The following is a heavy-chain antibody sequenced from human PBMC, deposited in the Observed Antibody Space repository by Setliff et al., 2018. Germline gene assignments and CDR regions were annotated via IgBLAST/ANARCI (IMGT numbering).Heavy chain of an antibody. J-gene: IGHJ4*02. CDR3: ARHQSSATVTPFDY. V-gene: IGHV5-51*01. D-gene: IGHD4-17*01. CDR2: IYPGDSDT. Sequence: ESLKISCKGSGYSFPDYWIAWVRQMPGKGLECMGIIYPGDSDTRYSPSFQGQVTISVDNSISTAYLQWSNLKASDTAMYYCARHQSSATVTPFDYWGQGTLVTVSS. CDR1: GYSFPDYW.